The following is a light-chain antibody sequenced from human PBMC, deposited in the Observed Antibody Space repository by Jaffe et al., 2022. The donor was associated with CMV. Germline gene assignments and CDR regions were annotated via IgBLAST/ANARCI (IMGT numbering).Light chain of an antibody. CDR2: GAS. Sequence: EIVLTQSPGTLSLSPGEGGTLSCRASQVVKSNYLAWYQQRPGQAPRLLIYGASSRATGIPDRFSGSGFGTDFTLTVSRLEPEDFAVYYCQQYGSLPGTFGQGTKLEIK. CDR1: QVVKSNY. V-gene: IGKV3-20*01. J-gene: IGKJ2*01. CDR3: QQYGSLPGT.